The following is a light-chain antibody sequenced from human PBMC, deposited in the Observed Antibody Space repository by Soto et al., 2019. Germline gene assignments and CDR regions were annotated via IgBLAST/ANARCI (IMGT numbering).Light chain of an antibody. CDR2: DVS. CDR3: SSYTSSNSWV. V-gene: IGLV2-14*01. CDR1: SSDVGGYDY. J-gene: IGLJ3*02. Sequence: QPVLTQPASVSGSPGQSIAISCTGTSSDVGGYDYVSWYQQHPGKAPQLMIYDVSNRPSGVSNRFSGSKSGNTASLTISGLQAEDEADYYCSSYTSSNSWVFGGGTKVTVL.